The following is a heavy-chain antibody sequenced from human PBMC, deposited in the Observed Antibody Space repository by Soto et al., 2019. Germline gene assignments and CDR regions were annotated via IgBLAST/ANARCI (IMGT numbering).Heavy chain of an antibody. J-gene: IGHJ6*02. CDR3: ARDQGGEFLKGSGMDV. Sequence: QVQLQESGPGLVKPSETLSLTCTVSGDSISRYYWSWIRLSPGKGLEWIGYIYYSGETNYNPSVKSRVTISVDRTKTQFSLKLSSVTAADTAVYYCARDQGGEFLKGSGMDVWGQGPTVTVSS. D-gene: IGHD3-10*01. CDR1: GDSISRYY. V-gene: IGHV4-59*01. CDR2: IYYSGET.